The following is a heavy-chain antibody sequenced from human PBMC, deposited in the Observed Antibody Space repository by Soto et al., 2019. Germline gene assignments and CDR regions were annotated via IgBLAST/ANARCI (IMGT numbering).Heavy chain of an antibody. Sequence: QLVESGGGLVQPGGSLRLSCAASGFSVSNNYMKWVRQAPGKGLEWVSLIYSGGSTYYADSVKGRFTISRDKSKNTLFLQMNRLRVEDTAVYYCARDRGYRWGQGTMVTVSS. CDR3: ARDRGYR. CDR1: GFSVSNNY. J-gene: IGHJ3*01. D-gene: IGHD5-12*01. V-gene: IGHV3-66*01. CDR2: IYSGGST.